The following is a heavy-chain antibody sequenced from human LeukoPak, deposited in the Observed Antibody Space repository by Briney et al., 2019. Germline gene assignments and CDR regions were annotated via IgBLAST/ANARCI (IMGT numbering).Heavy chain of an antibody. Sequence: ASVKVSCKASGYTFTGYYMHWVRQAPGQGLEWMGIINPSGGRTSYAQKFQGRVTMTRDMSTSTVYMELSSLRSEDTAVYYCARDRSDAGEPDNWFDPWGQGTLVTVSS. CDR1: GYTFTGYY. D-gene: IGHD1-26*01. CDR3: ARDRSDAGEPDNWFDP. V-gene: IGHV1-46*01. J-gene: IGHJ5*02. CDR2: INPSGGRT.